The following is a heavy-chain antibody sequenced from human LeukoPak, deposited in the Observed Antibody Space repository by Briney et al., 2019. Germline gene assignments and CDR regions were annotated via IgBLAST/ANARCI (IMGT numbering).Heavy chain of an antibody. J-gene: IGHJ6*03. CDR1: GYTFTGYY. Sequence: GASVKVSCKASGYTFTGYYMHWVRQAPGQGLEWMGWINPNSGGTNYAQKFQGRVTMTRDTSISTAYMELSRLRSDDTAVYYCARDGYSSHQIYYYYYYMDVWGKGTTVTVSS. V-gene: IGHV1-2*02. CDR2: INPNSGGT. CDR3: ARDGYSSHQIYYYYYYMDV. D-gene: IGHD6-13*01.